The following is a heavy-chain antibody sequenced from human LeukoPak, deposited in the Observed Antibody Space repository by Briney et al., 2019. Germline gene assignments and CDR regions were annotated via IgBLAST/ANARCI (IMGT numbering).Heavy chain of an antibody. CDR3: ARVGSGTTGAYYYYGMDV. V-gene: IGHV4-59*01. D-gene: IGHD1-1*01. CDR1: GGSTSSYY. CDR2: IYYSGST. J-gene: IGHJ6*04. Sequence: PSETLSLTCTVSGGSTSSYYWSWIRQPPGKGLEWIGYIYYSGSTNYNPSLKSRVTISVDTSKNQFSLKLSSVTAADTAVYYCARVGSGTTGAYYYYGMDVWGKGTTVTVSS.